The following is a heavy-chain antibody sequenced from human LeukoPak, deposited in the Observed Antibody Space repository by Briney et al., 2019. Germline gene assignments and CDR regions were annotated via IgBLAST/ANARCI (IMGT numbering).Heavy chain of an antibody. V-gene: IGHV3-74*01. CDR3: LAGYYYYYMDV. J-gene: IGHJ6*03. CDR2: NNTHGTSA. D-gene: IGHD6-13*01. Sequence: GGSLRLSCAASGFTFNNYWMHWVRQAPGKGLVWVARNNTHGTSANYADSVKGRFIISRDNANNTLYLQMNGLRDEDTGVYYALAGYYYYYMDVGGKGTTVTVSS. CDR1: GFTFNNYW.